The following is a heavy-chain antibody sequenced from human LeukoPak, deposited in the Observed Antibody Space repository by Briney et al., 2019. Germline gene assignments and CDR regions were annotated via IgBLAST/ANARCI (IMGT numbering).Heavy chain of an antibody. V-gene: IGHV3-11*01. CDR2: ISSSGSTI. D-gene: IGHD5-24*01. Sequence: PGGSLRLSCAASGFTFSDYYMSWIRQAPGKGLEWVSYISSSGSTIYYADSVKGRFTISRDNAKNSLYLQMNSLRAEDTAVYYCARLAPDGYNFLGMDVWGQGTTVTVSS. CDR3: ARLAPDGYNFLGMDV. CDR1: GFTFSDYY. J-gene: IGHJ6*02.